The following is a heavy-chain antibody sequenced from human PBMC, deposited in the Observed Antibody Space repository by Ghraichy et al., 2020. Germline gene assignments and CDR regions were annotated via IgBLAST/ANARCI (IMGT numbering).Heavy chain of an antibody. D-gene: IGHD3-10*01. V-gene: IGHV4-34*01. CDR3: ARGRRRAPSY. CDR1: GGSFSGYF. CDR2: INHSGST. J-gene: IGHJ4*02. Sequence: SETLSLTCAVYGGSFSGYFWSWIRQPPGKGLEWIGEINHSGSTDYNPSLKSRVTISVDTSKNQFSLKLTSVTAADTAVYYCARGRRRAPSYWGQGTLVTVSS.